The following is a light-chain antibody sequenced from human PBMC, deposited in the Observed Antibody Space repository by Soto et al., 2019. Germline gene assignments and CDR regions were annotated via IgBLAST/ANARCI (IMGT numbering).Light chain of an antibody. CDR3: QQCGSSST. V-gene: IGKV3-20*01. CDR2: GAS. CDR1: QTFSITF. J-gene: IGKJ5*01. Sequence: EVVLTQSPATLSLSPGERATLSCRASQTFSITFLSWFQQIPGQAPRLLIYGASMRATGIPDRFSGSGSGTDFTLTISRLEPEDFAVYYCQQCGSSSTFGQGTRLEIK.